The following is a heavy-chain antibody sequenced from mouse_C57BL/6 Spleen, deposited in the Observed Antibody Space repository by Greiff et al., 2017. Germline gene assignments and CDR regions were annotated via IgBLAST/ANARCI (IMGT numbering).Heavy chain of an antibody. CDR3: ITTVVADWYVDV. CDR1: GYTFTDYE. Sequence: VQLQESGAELVRPGASVTLSCKASGYTFTDYEMHWVKQTPVHGLEWIGAIDPETGGTAYNQKFKGKAILTADKSSSTAYMELRSLTSEDSAVYYCITTVVADWYVDVWGTGTTVTVSS. V-gene: IGHV1-15*01. J-gene: IGHJ1*03. CDR2: IDPETGGT. D-gene: IGHD1-1*01.